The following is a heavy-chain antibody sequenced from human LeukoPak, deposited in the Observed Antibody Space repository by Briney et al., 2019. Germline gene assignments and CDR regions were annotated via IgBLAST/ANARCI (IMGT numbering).Heavy chain of an antibody. D-gene: IGHD2-15*01. Sequence: SETLSPTCAVYGGSFSGYYWSWIRQPPGKGLEWIGEINHSGSTNYNPSLKSRVTISVDTSKNQFSLKLSSVTAADTAVYYCARGGIVVVVAATRWFDPWGQGTLVTVSS. V-gene: IGHV4-34*01. CDR2: INHSGST. CDR1: GGSFSGYY. J-gene: IGHJ5*02. CDR3: ARGGIVVVVAATRWFDP.